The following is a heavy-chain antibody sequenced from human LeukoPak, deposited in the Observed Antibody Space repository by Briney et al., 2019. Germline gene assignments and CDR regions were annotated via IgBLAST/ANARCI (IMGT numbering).Heavy chain of an antibody. D-gene: IGHD2-2*02. CDR3: ARGLACSSTSCYRGFDY. CDR1: GFTFSSYG. V-gene: IGHV3-74*01. J-gene: IGHJ4*02. Sequence: PGGSLRLSCAASGFTFSSYGMHWVRQAPGKGLVWVSRINSDGSSTSYADSVKGRFTISRDNAKNTLYLQMNSLRAEDTAVYYCARGLACSSTSCYRGFDYWGQGTLVTVSS. CDR2: INSDGSST.